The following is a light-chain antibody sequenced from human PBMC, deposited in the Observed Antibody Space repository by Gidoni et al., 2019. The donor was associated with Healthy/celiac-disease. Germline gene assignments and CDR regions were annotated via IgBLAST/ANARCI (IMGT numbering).Light chain of an antibody. V-gene: IGKV1-9*01. J-gene: IGKJ5*01. CDR1: QGISSY. CDR2: AAS. CDR3: QQLNSYPPGIT. Sequence: IQLTQSPSSLSASVADRVTLTCRARQGISSYLAWSQQKPGTAPKLLLYAASTLQSGVPSRFSGSGSGTDFTLTISSLQHEDFATYYCQQLNSYPPGITFXQXTRLEIK.